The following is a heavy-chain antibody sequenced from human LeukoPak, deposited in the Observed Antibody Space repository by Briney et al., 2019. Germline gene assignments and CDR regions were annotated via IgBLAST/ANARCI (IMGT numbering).Heavy chain of an antibody. Sequence: AGGSLRLSCAASGFTFSSYSMNWVRQAPGKGLELVSSISSSSSYIYYADSVKGRFTISRDNAKNSLYLQMNSLRAEDTAVYYCARDHRPSSELDYWGQGTLVTVSS. CDR2: ISSSSSYI. J-gene: IGHJ4*02. D-gene: IGHD6-6*01. CDR1: GFTFSSYS. CDR3: ARDHRPSSELDY. V-gene: IGHV3-21*01.